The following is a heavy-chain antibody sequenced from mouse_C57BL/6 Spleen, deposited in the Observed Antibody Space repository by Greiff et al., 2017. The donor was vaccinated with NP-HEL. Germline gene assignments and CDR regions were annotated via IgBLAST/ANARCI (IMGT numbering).Heavy chain of an antibody. CDR1: GFNINDYY. Sequence: VQLQQSGAELVRPGASVKLSCTASGFNINDYYMHWVKQRPEQGLEWIGRIDPEDGDTEYAPKFQGKATMTADTSSNTAYLQLSSLTSEDTAVYYCTTAQARYYYAMDYWGQGTSVTVSS. D-gene: IGHD3-2*02. V-gene: IGHV14-1*01. J-gene: IGHJ4*01. CDR3: TTAQARYYYAMDY. CDR2: IDPEDGDT.